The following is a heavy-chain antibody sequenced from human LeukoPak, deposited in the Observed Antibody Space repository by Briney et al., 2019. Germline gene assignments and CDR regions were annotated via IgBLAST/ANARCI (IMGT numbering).Heavy chain of an antibody. CDR2: IIPIFGTA. V-gene: IGHV1-69*13. CDR1: GGTFSSYA. D-gene: IGHD3-10*01. Sequence: ASVKVSCKASGGTFSSYAISWVRQAPGQGLEWMGGIIPIFGTANYAQKFQGRVTITADESTSTAYMELSSLRSEDTAVYYCARKRARGLWFGELFGAFDIWGQGTMVTVSS. J-gene: IGHJ3*02. CDR3: ARKRARGLWFGELFGAFDI.